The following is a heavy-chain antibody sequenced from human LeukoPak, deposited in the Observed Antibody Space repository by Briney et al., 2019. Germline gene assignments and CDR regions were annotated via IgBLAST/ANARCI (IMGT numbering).Heavy chain of an antibody. CDR3: ARGGSDDYGDYVDY. D-gene: IGHD4-17*01. CDR1: GGSISSGGYS. Sequence: SETLSLTCAVSGGSISSGGYSWSWIRQPPGKGLEWIGYIYHSGSTYYNPSLKSRVTIPVDRSKNQFSLKLSSVTAADTAVYYCARGGSDDYGDYVDYWGQGTLVTVSS. CDR2: IYHSGST. J-gene: IGHJ4*02. V-gene: IGHV4-30-2*01.